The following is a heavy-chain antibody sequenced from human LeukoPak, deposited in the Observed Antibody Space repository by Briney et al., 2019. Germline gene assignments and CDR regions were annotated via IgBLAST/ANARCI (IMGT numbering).Heavy chain of an antibody. CDR3: AKGRGWEASYYYYYMDV. D-gene: IGHD1-26*01. CDR2: ITTGRGET. J-gene: IGHJ6*03. Sequence: GASVKVSCKASGYTFTDYALHWVRQAPGQSLEWMGWITTGRGETRYSQEFQRRITFTRDTSASTVYMDLSDLRSEDTAVYYCAKGRGWEASYYYYYMDVWGKGTTVTISS. CDR1: GYTFTDYA. V-gene: IGHV1-3*03.